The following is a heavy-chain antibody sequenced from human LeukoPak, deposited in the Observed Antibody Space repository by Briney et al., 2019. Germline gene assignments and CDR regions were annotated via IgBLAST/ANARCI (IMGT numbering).Heavy chain of an antibody. D-gene: IGHD3-22*01. CDR2: IKQDGSEK. Sequence: GGSLRLSCVASGFTFSFYWMGWVRQAPGKGLEWVANIKQDGSEKYYVDSARGRFTISRDNAKNSLYLQMNSLRAEDTAVYYCARGLDYYDSSGYPVWGQGTTVTVSS. CDR1: GFTFSFYW. J-gene: IGHJ6*02. V-gene: IGHV3-7*02. CDR3: ARGLDYYDSSGYPV.